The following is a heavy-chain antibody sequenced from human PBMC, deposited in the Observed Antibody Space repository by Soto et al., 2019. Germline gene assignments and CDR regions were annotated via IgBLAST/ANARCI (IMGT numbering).Heavy chain of an antibody. J-gene: IGHJ4*02. CDR1: GGSMSGYY. Sequence: QVQLQESGPGLGKPSETLSLTCRVSGGSMSGYYWSWVRLAPGKGLEWIGYVYYTGSTNYNPSLQSRVSISIDTSKKHFSLSLSLVTAADTAVYFCARSIAVPSGHIDHWGQGIRVTISS. V-gene: IGHV4-59*01. CDR2: VYYTGST. D-gene: IGHD6-6*01. CDR3: ARSIAVPSGHIDH.